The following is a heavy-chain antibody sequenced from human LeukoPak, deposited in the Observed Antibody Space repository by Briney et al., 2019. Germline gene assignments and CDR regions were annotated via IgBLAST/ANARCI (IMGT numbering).Heavy chain of an antibody. V-gene: IGHV3-30*04. CDR2: ISYDGSNK. Sequence: GGSLGLSCAASGFTFSSYAMHWVRQAPGKGLEWVAVISYDGSNKYYADSVKGRFTISRDNSKNTLYLQMNSLRAEDTAVYYCARGHYDFWSGYGRSYYYYYMDVWGKGTTVTVSS. CDR1: GFTFSSYA. J-gene: IGHJ6*03. D-gene: IGHD3-3*01. CDR3: ARGHYDFWSGYGRSYYYYYMDV.